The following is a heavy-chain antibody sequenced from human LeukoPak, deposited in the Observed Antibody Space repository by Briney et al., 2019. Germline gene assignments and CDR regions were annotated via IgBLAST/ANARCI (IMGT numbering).Heavy chain of an antibody. J-gene: IGHJ6*02. D-gene: IGHD3-3*01. CDR1: GYTFTGYY. V-gene: IGHV1-18*04. Sequence: ASVKVSCKGSGYTFTGYYMHWVRQAPGQGLEWMGWISAYNGDTNYAQRFQGRITMTTDTSTTTAYMELRSLRSDDTAVYYCATLGDVLRLFPLISLDGMDVWGQGTTVTVSS. CDR3: ATLGDVLRLFPLISLDGMDV. CDR2: ISAYNGDT.